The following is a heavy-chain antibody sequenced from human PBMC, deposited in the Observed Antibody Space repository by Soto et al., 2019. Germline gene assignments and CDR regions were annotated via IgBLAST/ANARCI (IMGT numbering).Heavy chain of an antibody. CDR1: GYTFTSYA. J-gene: IGHJ6*02. Sequence: ASVKVSCKASGYTFTSYAMHWVRQAPGQRLEWMGWINAGNGNTKYSQKFQGRVTITRDTSASTAYMGLSSLRSEDTAVYYCAISTDSTTDYYYGMDVWGQGTTVTVSS. CDR2: INAGNGNT. D-gene: IGHD5-12*01. CDR3: AISTDSTTDYYYGMDV. V-gene: IGHV1-3*01.